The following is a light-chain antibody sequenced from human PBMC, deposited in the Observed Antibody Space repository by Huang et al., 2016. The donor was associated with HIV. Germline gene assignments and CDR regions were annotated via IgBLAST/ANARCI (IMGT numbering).Light chain of an antibody. CDR1: LPVRNRF. CDR3: QQYGDSSYS. CDR2: DAA. Sequence: EIVLPQSPAPLYLSPGERATLPSGATLPVRNRFLAWFQQKPGLPPRALIYDAAGRATGIPDRFSGSGSVTDFTLTINRLEPEDFAVYYCQQYGDSSYSFDQGTKLQIK. V-gene: IGKV3D-20*01. J-gene: IGKJ2*01.